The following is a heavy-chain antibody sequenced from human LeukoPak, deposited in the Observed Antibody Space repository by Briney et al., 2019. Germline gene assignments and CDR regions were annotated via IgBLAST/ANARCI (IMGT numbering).Heavy chain of an antibody. J-gene: IGHJ6*02. D-gene: IGHD5-24*01. CDR3: ARDGPDGYNYYYYYGMDV. CDR1: GGSISSYY. Sequence: ASETLSLTCTVSGGSISSYYWSWIQQPPGKGLEWIGYIYYSGSTNYNPSLKSRVTISVDTSKNQFSLKLSSVTAADTAVYYCARDGPDGYNYYYYYGMDVWGQGTTVTVSS. CDR2: IYYSGST. V-gene: IGHV4-59*01.